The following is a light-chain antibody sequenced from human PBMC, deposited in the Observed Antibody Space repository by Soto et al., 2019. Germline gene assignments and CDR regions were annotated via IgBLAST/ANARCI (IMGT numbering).Light chain of an antibody. CDR3: QQYDRSPWT. V-gene: IGKV3-20*01. J-gene: IGKJ1*01. CDR1: QSVNGNF. Sequence: PGERATLSCRASQSVNGNFLAWFQQKPGQAPRLLIYATSSRATDIPDRFSGSGSGTDFTLTISRLEPEDFAVYYCQQYDRSPWTFGQGTKVEIK. CDR2: ATS.